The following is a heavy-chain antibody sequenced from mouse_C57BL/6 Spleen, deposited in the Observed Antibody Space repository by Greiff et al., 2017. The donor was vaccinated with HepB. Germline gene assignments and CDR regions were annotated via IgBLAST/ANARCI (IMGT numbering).Heavy chain of an antibody. V-gene: IGHV1-19*01. CDR3: ARAGTGAYFDY. CDR1: GYTFTDYY. Sequence: VQLQQSGPVLVKPGASVKMSCKASGYTFTDYYMNWVKQSHGKSLEWIGVINPYNGGTSYNQKFKGKATLTVDKSSSTAYMELNSLTSEDSAVYYCARAGTGAYFDYWGQGTTLTVSS. CDR2: INPYNGGT. J-gene: IGHJ2*01. D-gene: IGHD4-1*01.